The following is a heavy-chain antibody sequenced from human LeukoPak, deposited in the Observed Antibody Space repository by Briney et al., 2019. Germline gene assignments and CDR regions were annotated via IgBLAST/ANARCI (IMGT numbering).Heavy chain of an antibody. Sequence: SETLSLTCTVSGGSISTSNYYWGWIRQPPGKGLEWIGNIFYSGSTYYSPSLKSRVTISLDTSRNQFSLELNSVTPEDTAVYYCARGVVGTQREFDYWGQGTLVTVSS. V-gene: IGHV4-39*07. CDR3: ARGVVGTQREFDY. D-gene: IGHD1-26*01. CDR2: IFYSGST. CDR1: GGSISTSNYY. J-gene: IGHJ4*02.